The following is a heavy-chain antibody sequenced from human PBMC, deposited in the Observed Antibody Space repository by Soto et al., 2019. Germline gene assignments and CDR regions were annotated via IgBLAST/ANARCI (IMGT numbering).Heavy chain of an antibody. CDR3: ARHVPKEGGWELLDY. J-gene: IGHJ4*02. CDR2: IYYSGST. Sequence: WTWIRQPPGKGLEWIGTIYYSGSTYYNPSLKSRVTMSVDMSKNQFSLQLSSVTAADTAVYFCARHVPKEGGWELLDYWGQGTLVTVSS. D-gene: IGHD1-26*01. V-gene: IGHV4-39*01.